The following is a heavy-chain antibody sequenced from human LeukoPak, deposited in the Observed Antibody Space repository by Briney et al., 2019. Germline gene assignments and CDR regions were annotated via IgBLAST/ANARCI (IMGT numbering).Heavy chain of an antibody. J-gene: IGHJ4*02. CDR2: ISYDGSKK. D-gene: IGHD5-18*01. Sequence: GGSLRLSCAASGFTFSSYGIHWVRQAPGKGLEWVAVISYDGSKKYYADSVKGRFTISRDNSKNTLYLQMNSLRAEDTAVYYCAKDTAMADYWGQGTLVTVSS. CDR1: GFTFSSYG. V-gene: IGHV3-30*18. CDR3: AKDTAMADY.